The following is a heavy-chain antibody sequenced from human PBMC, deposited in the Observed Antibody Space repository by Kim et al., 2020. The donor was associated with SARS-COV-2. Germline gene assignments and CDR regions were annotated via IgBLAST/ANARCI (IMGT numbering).Heavy chain of an antibody. Sequence: ASVKVSCKASGYTFTSYGISWVRQAPGQGLEWMGWISAYNGNTNYAQKLQGRVTMTTDTSTSTAYMELRSLRSDDTAVYYCARVNVDYYDSSGYYYYAFDIWGQGTMVTVSS. CDR3: ARVNVDYYDSSGYYYYAFDI. J-gene: IGHJ3*02. D-gene: IGHD3-22*01. V-gene: IGHV1-18*01. CDR1: GYTFTSYG. CDR2: ISAYNGNT.